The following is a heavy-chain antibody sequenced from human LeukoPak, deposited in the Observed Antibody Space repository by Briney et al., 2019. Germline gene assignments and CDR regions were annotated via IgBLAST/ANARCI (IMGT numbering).Heavy chain of an antibody. V-gene: IGHV4-59*01. CDR1: GGSISSYY. CDR2: IYYSGST. J-gene: IGHJ4*02. CDR3: ARGWLGSGSYPFDY. D-gene: IGHD3-10*01. Sequence: SETLSLTCIVSGGSISSYYWSWIRQPPGKGLEWIGYIYYSGSTNYNPSLKSRVTISVDTSKNQFSLKLSSVTAADTAVYYCARGWLGSGSYPFDYWGQGTLVTVSS.